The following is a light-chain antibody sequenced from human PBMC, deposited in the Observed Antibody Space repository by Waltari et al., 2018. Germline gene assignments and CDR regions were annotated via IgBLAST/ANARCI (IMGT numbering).Light chain of an antibody. CDR2: DVT. J-gene: IGLJ1*01. CDR1: SRDVGRYDY. V-gene: IGLV2-14*03. CDR3: TSYTSSTTTPYV. Sequence: QSALTQPASVSGTPGQSITISCTGTSRDVGRYDYVSWYQQHPGRAPKLLIHDVTDRALGVADRFSGSKSGNTASLTISGLQTEDEADYYCTSYTSSTTTPYVFGTGTQVTV.